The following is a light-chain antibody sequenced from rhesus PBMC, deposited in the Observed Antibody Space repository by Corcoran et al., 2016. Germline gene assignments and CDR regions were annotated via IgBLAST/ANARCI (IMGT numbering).Light chain of an antibody. CDR3: KQHNTSPYS. J-gene: IGKJ2*01. V-gene: IGKV1-21*01. Sequence: DIQMTQSPSSLSASVGDRVTITCQASQGISTWLAWYQQKPGKAPKLLIYGAYNLKSGVPSRFSGSGSVTDFLLPISCLWPEDFATYYCKQHNTSPYSFGQGTKVEIK. CDR1: QGISTW. CDR2: GAY.